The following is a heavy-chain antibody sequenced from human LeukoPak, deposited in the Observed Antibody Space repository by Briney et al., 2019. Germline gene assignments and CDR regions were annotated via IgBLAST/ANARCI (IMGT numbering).Heavy chain of an antibody. V-gene: IGHV1-24*01. D-gene: IGHD2-15*01. Sequence: ASVKVSCKVSGYTLTELSMHWVRQAPGKGLEWMGGFDPEDGETIYAQKFQGRVTMTEDTSTDTAYMELSSLRSEDTAVYYCATDPHYCSGGSCPDYWGQGTLVTVSS. J-gene: IGHJ4*02. CDR1: GYTLTELS. CDR3: ATDPHYCSGGSCPDY. CDR2: FDPEDGET.